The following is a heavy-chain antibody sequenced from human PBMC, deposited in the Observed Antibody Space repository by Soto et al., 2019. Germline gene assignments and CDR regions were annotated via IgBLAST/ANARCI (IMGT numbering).Heavy chain of an antibody. CDR3: AKEGDYYDSSVPDY. CDR1: GFTFSSYG. CDR2: ISYDGSNK. J-gene: IGHJ4*02. V-gene: IGHV3-30*18. D-gene: IGHD3-22*01. Sequence: PGGSLRLSCAASGFTFSSYGMHWVRQAPGKGLEWVAVISYDGSNKYYADSVKGRFTISRDNSKNTLYLQMNSLRAEDTAVYYCAKEGDYYDSSVPDYWGQGTLVTVSS.